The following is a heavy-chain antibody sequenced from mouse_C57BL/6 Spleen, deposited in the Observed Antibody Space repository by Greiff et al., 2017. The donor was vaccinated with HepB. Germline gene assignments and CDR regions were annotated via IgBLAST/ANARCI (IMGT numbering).Heavy chain of an antibody. J-gene: IGHJ4*01. V-gene: IGHV5-4*03. CDR2: ISDGGSYT. CDR1: GFTFSSYA. CDR3: ARGNSPYYAMDY. Sequence: DVKLVESGGGLVKPGGSLKLSCAASGFTFSSYAMSWVRQTPEKRLEWVATISDGGSYTYYPDNVKGRFTISRDNAKNNLYLQMSHLKSEDTAMYYCARGNSPYYAMDYWGQGTSVTVSS.